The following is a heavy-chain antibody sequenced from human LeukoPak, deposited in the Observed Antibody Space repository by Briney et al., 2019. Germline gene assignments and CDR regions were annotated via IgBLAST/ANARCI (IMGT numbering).Heavy chain of an antibody. Sequence: GGSLRLSCAASGFTFSTYAMSWVRQAPGKGLEWVSAISGSAGSTNYADSVKGRFTISRDNAKNSLYLQMNSLRAEDTAVYYCARETYCTSTRCPIGDHFDYWGQGTLVTVSS. V-gene: IGHV3-23*01. J-gene: IGHJ4*02. D-gene: IGHD2-2*01. CDR3: ARETYCTSTRCPIGDHFDY. CDR2: ISGSAGST. CDR1: GFTFSTYA.